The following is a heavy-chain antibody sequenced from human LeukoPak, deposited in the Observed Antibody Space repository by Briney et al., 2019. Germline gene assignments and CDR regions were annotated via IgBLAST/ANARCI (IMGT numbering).Heavy chain of an antibody. V-gene: IGHV1-8*01. D-gene: IGHD3-10*01. CDR2: MNPNSGNT. CDR1: GYTFTSYD. J-gene: IGHJ4*02. Sequence: EASVKVSCKASGYTFTSYDINWVRQATGQGLEWMGWMNPNSGNTGYAQKFQGRVTMTRNTSISTAYMELSSLRSEDTAVYYCARDPLWFGTKFDHWGQGTLVTVSS. CDR3: ARDPLWFGTKFDH.